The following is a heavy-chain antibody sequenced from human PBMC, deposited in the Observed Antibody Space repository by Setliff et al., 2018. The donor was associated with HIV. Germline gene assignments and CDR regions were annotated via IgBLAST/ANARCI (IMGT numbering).Heavy chain of an antibody. V-gene: IGHV4-39*02. CDR1: GGSISSSNHY. D-gene: IGHD3-16*02. J-gene: IGHJ5*02. CDR2: IYYSGSA. CDR3: ARLDYEYVWGSFRYWFDL. Sequence: SETLSLTCAVSGGSISSSNHYWGWVRQPPGKGLEWIGSIYYSGSAHYNPSLKSRVTLSVGTSKNHLSLTLTSVTAADTADYFCARLDYEYVWGSFRYWFDLWGQGTLVTVSS.